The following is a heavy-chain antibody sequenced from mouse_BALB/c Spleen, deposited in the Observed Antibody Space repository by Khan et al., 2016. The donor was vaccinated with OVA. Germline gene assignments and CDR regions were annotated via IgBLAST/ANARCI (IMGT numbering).Heavy chain of an antibody. CDR3: ARDAGRY. V-gene: IGHV1-26*01. Sequence: VRLQQSGPELVKPGASVKISCKTSGYTFTEYTLHWVKQSHGKSLEWIGVINPKNGVTSYNQKFKGKATLTVDKSSNKAYMEFRSLTSEDSAVYYCARDAGRYWGQGTSVTVSS. CDR2: INPKNGVT. J-gene: IGHJ4*01. CDR1: GYTFTEYT. D-gene: IGHD3-3*01.